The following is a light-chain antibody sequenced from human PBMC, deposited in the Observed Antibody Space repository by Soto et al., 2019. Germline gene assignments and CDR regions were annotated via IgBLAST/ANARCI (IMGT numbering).Light chain of an antibody. CDR1: SSNIGSNT. Sequence: QSVLTQPPSASGTPGQRVTISCSGNSSNIGSNTVNWYQQLPATAPKLLIYSNNQRPSGVPDRFSGSKSGTSASLAISGLQSEDEADYYCASWDDSLNVLYVFGTGTKVTVL. V-gene: IGLV1-44*01. CDR2: SNN. J-gene: IGLJ1*01. CDR3: ASWDDSLNVLYV.